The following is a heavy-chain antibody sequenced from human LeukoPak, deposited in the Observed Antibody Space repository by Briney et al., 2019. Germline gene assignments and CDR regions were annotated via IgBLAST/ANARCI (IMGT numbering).Heavy chain of an antibody. J-gene: IGHJ6*02. CDR1: GDSVSGNIAA. CDR2: TYYRSKWYN. Sequence: SQTLSLTCAISGDSVSGNIAAWNWIRQSPSRGLEWLGRTYYRSKWYNDYAVSVKSRITINPDTSKNQFSLQLNSVTPEDTAVYYCARTTYYYGSGGYNSYYYYGMDVWGQGTTVTVSS. D-gene: IGHD3-10*01. V-gene: IGHV6-1*01. CDR3: ARTTYYYGSGGYNSYYYYGMDV.